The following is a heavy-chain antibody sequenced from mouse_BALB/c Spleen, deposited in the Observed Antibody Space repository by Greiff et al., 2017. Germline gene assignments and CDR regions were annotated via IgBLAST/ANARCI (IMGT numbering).Heavy chain of an antibody. CDR1: GYTFTSYV. V-gene: IGHV1-14*01. CDR2: INPYNDGT. CDR3: ARWATATGGAMDY. Sequence: VQLQQSGPELVKPGASLKMSCKASGYTFTSYVMHWVKQKPGQGLEWIGYINPYNDGTKYNEKFKGKATLTSDKSSSTAYMELSSLTSEDSAVYYCARWATATGGAMDYWGQGTSVTVSS. J-gene: IGHJ4*01. D-gene: IGHD1-2*01.